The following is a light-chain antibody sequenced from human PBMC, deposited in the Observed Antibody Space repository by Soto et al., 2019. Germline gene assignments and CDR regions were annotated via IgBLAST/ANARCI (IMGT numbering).Light chain of an antibody. V-gene: IGKV3-20*01. J-gene: IGKJ4*01. CDR1: QSVRSSY. Sequence: EIVLTQPPGTLSLSPGESATLSCRASQSVRSSYVAWYQQKPGQAPRLLIYGASSRATGIPDRFSGSGSGTDFTLTISRLEPEDFAVYYCQQYGSAPLTFGGGTKVEIK. CDR2: GAS. CDR3: QQYGSAPLT.